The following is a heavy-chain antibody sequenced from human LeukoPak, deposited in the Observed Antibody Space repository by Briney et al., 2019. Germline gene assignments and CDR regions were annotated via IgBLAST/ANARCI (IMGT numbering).Heavy chain of an antibody. CDR3: ATYDRRDCSSTSCYVAGSSGWYRDY. CDR2: VDPEDGET. Sequence: ASVKVPCKVSGYTFTDYYMHWVQQAPGKGLEWMGLVDPEDGETIYAEKFQGRVTITADTSTDTAYMELSSLRSEDTAVYYCATYDRRDCSSTSCYVAGSSGWYRDYWGQGTLVTVSS. CDR1: GYTFTDYY. J-gene: IGHJ4*02. V-gene: IGHV1-69-2*01. D-gene: IGHD2-2*01.